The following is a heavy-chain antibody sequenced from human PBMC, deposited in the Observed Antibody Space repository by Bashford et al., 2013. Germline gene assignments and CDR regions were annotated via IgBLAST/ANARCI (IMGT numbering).Heavy chain of an antibody. V-gene: IGHV2-70*04. Sequence: SGPTLVKPTQTLTLTCTFSGFSLSTSGMRVSWIRQPPGKALEWLARIDWDDDKFYSTSLKTRLTISKDTSKNQVALTMTNMDPVDTATYYCARMGTTVTFYGMDVWGQGTTVTVSS. D-gene: IGHD4-17*01. CDR1: GFSLSTSGMR. J-gene: IGHJ6*02. CDR3: ARMGTTVTFYGMDV. CDR2: IDWDDDK.